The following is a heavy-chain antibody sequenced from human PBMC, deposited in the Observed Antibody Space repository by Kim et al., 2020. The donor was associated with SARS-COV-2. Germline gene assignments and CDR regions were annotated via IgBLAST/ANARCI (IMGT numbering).Heavy chain of an antibody. CDR2: ISYDGTNK. V-gene: IGHV3-30*18. J-gene: IGHJ6*02. CDR1: GFNFSSYG. Sequence: GGSLRLSCAASGFNFSSYGMHWVRQAPGKGLEGVAFISYDGTNKYYVDSVKGRFTISRDNSKNTLYLQMNSLRPEDTAVYRCAKSGGWLLATDGMDVWGQGTTVTVSS. D-gene: IGHD3-22*01. CDR3: AKSGGWLLATDGMDV.